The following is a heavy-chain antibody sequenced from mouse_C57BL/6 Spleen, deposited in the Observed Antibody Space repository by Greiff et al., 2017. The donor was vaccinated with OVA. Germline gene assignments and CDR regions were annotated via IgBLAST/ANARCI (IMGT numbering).Heavy chain of an antibody. J-gene: IGHJ3*01. CDR2: ISRGSGTL. Sequence: EVQLVESGGDLVKPGGSLKLSCAASGFTFSDYGMHWVRQAPETGLEWVAYISRGSGTLYYADTVKGRFTISRDNAKNTLFLQMTSLRSEDTAMYYWARAGDDEWFAYWGQGTLVTVSA. CDR1: GFTFSDYG. CDR3: ARAGDDEWFAY. V-gene: IGHV5-17*01.